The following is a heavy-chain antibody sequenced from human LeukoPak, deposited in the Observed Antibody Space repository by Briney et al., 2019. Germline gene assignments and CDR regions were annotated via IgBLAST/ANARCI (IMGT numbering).Heavy chain of an antibody. V-gene: IGHV3-21*01. CDR2: ISSSDYI. CDR3: ARYCSTSSCYEGFSYYYMDV. CDR1: GFSFSTYS. D-gene: IGHD2-2*01. J-gene: IGHJ6*03. Sequence: GGSLRLSCAASGFSFSTYSMIWVRQAPGKGLEWVSSISSSDYIYYADSVKGRFTISRDNAKNSVFLQMNSLRAEDTAVYYCARYCSTSSCYEGFSYYYMDVWGKGTTVTISS.